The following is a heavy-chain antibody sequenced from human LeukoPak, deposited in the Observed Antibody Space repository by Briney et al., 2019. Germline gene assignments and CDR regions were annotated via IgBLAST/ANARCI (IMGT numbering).Heavy chain of an antibody. J-gene: IGHJ6*04. CDR3: ARDRTVTTTAAFYYYGMDV. V-gene: IGHV4-59*01. CDR2: IYYSGST. Sequence: SETLSLTCTVSGGSISSYYWSWIRQLPGKGLEWIGYIYYSGSTNYNPSLKSRVTISVDTSKNQFSLKLSSVTAADTAVYYCARDRTVTTTAAFYYYGMDVWGKGTTVTVSS. CDR1: GGSISSYY. D-gene: IGHD4-17*01.